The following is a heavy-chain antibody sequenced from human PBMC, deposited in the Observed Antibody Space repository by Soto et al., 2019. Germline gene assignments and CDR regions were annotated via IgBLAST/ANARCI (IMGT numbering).Heavy chain of an antibody. V-gene: IGHV3-30*18. CDR1: GFTFSSYG. D-gene: IGHD6-19*01. Sequence: PGGALRLSCAASGFTFSSYGMVWVRQAPGKGLEWVSFISYDGRNKDYADSVKGRFTISRDNSKNTLYLQMNSLIAEDTAVYYCAKDQVTSGWYKWSWFGPWGQGTLVTVSS. CDR2: ISYDGRNK. CDR3: AKDQVTSGWYKWSWFGP. J-gene: IGHJ5*02.